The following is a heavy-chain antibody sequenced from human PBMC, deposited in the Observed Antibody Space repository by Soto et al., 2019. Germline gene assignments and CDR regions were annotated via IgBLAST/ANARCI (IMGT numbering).Heavy chain of an antibody. CDR1: GYTFTSYY. CDR3: ARDIYDLRGYKFGIVDY. Sequence: ASVKVSCKASGYTFTSYYINWVRQAPGQGLEWMGMINPTSGTTSYAQKFQGRVTLTRDTSTSTVSMELSSLRSEDTAVYYCARDIYDLRGYKFGIVDYWGQGPLVTVSS. CDR2: INPTSGTT. V-gene: IGHV1-46*01. D-gene: IGHD5-12*01. J-gene: IGHJ4*02.